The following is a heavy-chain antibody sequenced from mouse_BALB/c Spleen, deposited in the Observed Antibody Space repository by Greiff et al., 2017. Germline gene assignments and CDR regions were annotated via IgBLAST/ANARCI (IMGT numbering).Heavy chain of an antibody. V-gene: IGHV5-17*02. J-gene: IGHJ3*01. CDR3: ARRGYYDYDWFAY. CDR1: GFTFSSFG. Sequence: EVKLVESGGGLVQPGGSRKLSCAASGFTFSSFGMHWVRQAPEKGLEWVAYISSGSSTIYYADTVKGRFTISRDNAKNTLYLQMSSLRSEDTAMYYCARRGYYDYDWFAYWGQGTLVTVSA. CDR2: ISSGSSTI. D-gene: IGHD2-4*01.